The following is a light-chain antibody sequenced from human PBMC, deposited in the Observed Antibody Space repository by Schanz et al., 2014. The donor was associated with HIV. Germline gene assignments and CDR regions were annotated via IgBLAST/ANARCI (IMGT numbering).Light chain of an antibody. CDR1: NGYSNYR. CDR3: AADHGSGSDFVVV. Sequence: QSVLTQPPFASASLGASVTLTCTLSNGYSNYRVDWYQQRPGKGPRFVMRVGTGGIVGSKGDGIPDRFSVLGSGLSRYLTIKNIQEEDESDYHCAADHGSGSDFVVVFGGGTKLTVL. CDR2: VGTGGIVG. V-gene: IGLV9-49*01. J-gene: IGLJ2*01.